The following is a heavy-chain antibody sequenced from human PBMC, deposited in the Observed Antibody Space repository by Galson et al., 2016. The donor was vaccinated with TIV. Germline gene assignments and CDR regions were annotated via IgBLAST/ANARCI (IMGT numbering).Heavy chain of an antibody. V-gene: IGHV3-66*02. J-gene: IGHJ6*02. CDR3: ARERRHCGNECFLQYYYGMDV. CDR2: ISSGGST. D-gene: IGHD4-23*01. CDR1: AFTVKSNY. Sequence: SLRLSCAASAFTVKSNYMSWVRQAPGKGLEWVSIISSGGSTNYADSVKGRFTISRDNAKNTVYLQMSRLRAEDAAVYYCARERRHCGNECFLQYYYGMDVWGQGTTVTVSS.